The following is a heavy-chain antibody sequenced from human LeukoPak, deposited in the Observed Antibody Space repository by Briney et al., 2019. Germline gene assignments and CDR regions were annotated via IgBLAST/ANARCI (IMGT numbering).Heavy chain of an antibody. D-gene: IGHD5-18*01. CDR2: IHNDGST. CDR1: GFIVSNTY. J-gene: IGHJ4*02. V-gene: IGHV3-53*05. CDR3: AKQDGQLWLGLNY. Sequence: GRSLRLSCAAAGFIVSNTYITCVRQAPGKGMDWVSVIHNDGSTYYADSVKGRFTVSRDNSKNSLYLQMNSLRTEDTALYYCAKQDGQLWLGLNYWGQGTLVTVSS.